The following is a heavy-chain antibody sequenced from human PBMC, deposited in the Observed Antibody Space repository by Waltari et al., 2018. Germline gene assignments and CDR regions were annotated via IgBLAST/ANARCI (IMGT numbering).Heavy chain of an antibody. V-gene: IGHV4-59*11. CDR1: GGSISSHY. CDR3: ARDSGIAAASFDY. CDR2: IYYSGST. Sequence: QVQLQESGPGLVKPSETLSLTCTVSGGSISSHYWSWIRQPPGKGLEWIGHIYYSGSTNYNPSLKSRVTISVDTSKNQFSLKLSSVTAADTAVYYCARDSGIAAASFDYWGQGTLVTVSS. D-gene: IGHD6-13*01. J-gene: IGHJ4*02.